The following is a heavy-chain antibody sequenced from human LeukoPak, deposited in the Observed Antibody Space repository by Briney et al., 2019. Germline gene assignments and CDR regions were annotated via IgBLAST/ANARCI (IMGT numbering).Heavy chain of an antibody. D-gene: IGHD2-15*01. V-gene: IGHV4-39*07. J-gene: IGHJ4*02. CDR3: ARSPFNLYFDF. Sequence: PPETLSLTCTVSGDSLSDTNNYWGWVRQPPGKGLEWIGSIYYSGTTIYNPSLKSRVTVSVDTSKNQYFLRLTSVTAADTAVYFCARSPFNLYFDFWGQGTLVPVSS. CDR2: IYYSGTT. CDR1: GDSLSDTNNY.